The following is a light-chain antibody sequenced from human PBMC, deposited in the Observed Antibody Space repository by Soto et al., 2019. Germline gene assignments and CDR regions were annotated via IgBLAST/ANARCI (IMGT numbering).Light chain of an antibody. J-gene: IGKJ4*01. Sequence: DIQLTQSPSFLSASVGDRVTITCRASQGISSYLAWYQQKPGKAPKLLIYAASTLQSGVPSRFSGSGSGTEFTLKISSLQPEDFATYYCQQLNSYPRTFGGGTKVEIK. CDR1: QGISSY. V-gene: IGKV1-9*01. CDR3: QQLNSYPRT. CDR2: AAS.